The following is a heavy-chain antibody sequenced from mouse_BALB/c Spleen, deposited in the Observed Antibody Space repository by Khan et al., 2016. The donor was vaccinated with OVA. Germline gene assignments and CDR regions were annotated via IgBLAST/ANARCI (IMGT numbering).Heavy chain of an antibody. V-gene: IGHV9-2-1*01. Sequence: QIQLVQSGPELKKPGETVKISCKASGYIFTDYSMHWAKQAPGNGLKWMGWIHTETGEPTYADDFKGRFAFSLETSASTACLQINNLKNEDTATYFCAHYDGYDGYIDVWGAGTTVTVSS. CDR3: AHYDGYDGYIDV. J-gene: IGHJ1*01. CDR2: IHTETGEP. CDR1: GYIFTDYS. D-gene: IGHD2-3*01.